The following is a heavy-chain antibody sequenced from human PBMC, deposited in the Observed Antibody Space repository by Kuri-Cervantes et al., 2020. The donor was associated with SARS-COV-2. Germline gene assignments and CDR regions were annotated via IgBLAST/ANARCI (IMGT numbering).Heavy chain of an antibody. Sequence: SQTLSLTCAVYGGSFSGYYWSWIRQPPGKGLEWIGEINHSGSTNYNPSLKSRVTISVDTSKNQFSLKLSSVTAADTAVYYCARDRFYYGSHWFDPWGQGTLVTVSS. D-gene: IGHD3-10*01. CDR2: INHSGST. J-gene: IGHJ5*02. CDR1: GGSFSGYY. V-gene: IGHV4-34*01. CDR3: ARDRFYYGSHWFDP.